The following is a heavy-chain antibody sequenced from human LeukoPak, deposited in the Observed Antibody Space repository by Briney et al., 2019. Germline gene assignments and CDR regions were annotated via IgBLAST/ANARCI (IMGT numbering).Heavy chain of an antibody. CDR2: IYYSGST. CDR3: ARVLTGTTYAFDI. D-gene: IGHD1-7*01. V-gene: IGHV4-59*01. J-gene: IGHJ3*02. CDR1: GGSISPYH. Sequence: SETLSLTCTVSGGSISPYHWSWIRQPPGKGLECIGYIYYSGSTNYNPSLKSRVTISVDTSKNQFSLKLSSVTAADTAVYYCARVLTGTTYAFDIWGQRTMVTVSS.